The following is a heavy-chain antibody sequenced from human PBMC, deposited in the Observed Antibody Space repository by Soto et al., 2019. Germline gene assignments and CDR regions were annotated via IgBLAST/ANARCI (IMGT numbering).Heavy chain of an antibody. Sequence: QVQLVQSGAEVKKPGASVKVSCKASGYTFTGYYMRWVRQAPGQGLEWMGWINPNSGGTNYAQKFQGWVTMTRDTSISTAYMELSRLRSDDTAVYYCARERGGYSGYGGMDVWGQGTTVTVSS. J-gene: IGHJ6*02. V-gene: IGHV1-2*04. CDR3: ARERGGYSGYGGMDV. D-gene: IGHD5-12*01. CDR1: GYTFTGYY. CDR2: INPNSGGT.